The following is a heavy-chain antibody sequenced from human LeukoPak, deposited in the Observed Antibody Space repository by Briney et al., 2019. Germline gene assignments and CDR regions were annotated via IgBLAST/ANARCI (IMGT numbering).Heavy chain of an antibody. CDR1: GGSISSSNYF. Sequence: SETLSLTCTVSGGSISSSNYFWSWIRQPPGQELEWIASINYGGTTYYNPSLKSRVTISVDTSKNQFSLRLSSVAAADTAVYLCARYVVYGSGKYYFDYWGQGSLVSVSS. J-gene: IGHJ4*02. CDR2: INYGGTT. CDR3: ARYVVYGSGKYYFDY. D-gene: IGHD3-10*01. V-gene: IGHV4-39*01.